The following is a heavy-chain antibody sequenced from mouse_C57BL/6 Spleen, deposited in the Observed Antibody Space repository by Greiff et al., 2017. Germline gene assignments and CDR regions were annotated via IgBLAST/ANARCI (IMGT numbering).Heavy chain of an antibody. V-gene: IGHV2-9-1*01. D-gene: IGHD2-4*01. CDR1: GFSLTSYA. CDR2: IWTGGGT. J-gene: IGHJ1*03. CDR3: ASIYYDYDWYVDV. Sequence: VKLMESGPGLVAPSQSLSITCTVSGFSLTSYAISWVRQPPGKGLEWLGVIWTGGGTNYNSALKSRPSISKDNSKSQVFLKMNSLQTDDTARYYCASIYYDYDWYVDVWGTGTTVTVSS.